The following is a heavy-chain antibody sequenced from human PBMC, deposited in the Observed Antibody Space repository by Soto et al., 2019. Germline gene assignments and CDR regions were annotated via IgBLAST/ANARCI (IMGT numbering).Heavy chain of an antibody. V-gene: IGHV3-23*01. J-gene: IGHJ4*02. Sequence: PGGSLRLSCAASGFTFSSYAMSWVRQAPGKGLEWVSAISGSGGSTYYADSVKGRFTISRDNSKNTLYLQMNSLRAEDTAVYYCAKDYDFWSGYPNYFDYWGQGTLVTVSS. CDR1: GFTFSSYA. CDR2: ISGSGGST. D-gene: IGHD3-3*01. CDR3: AKDYDFWSGYPNYFDY.